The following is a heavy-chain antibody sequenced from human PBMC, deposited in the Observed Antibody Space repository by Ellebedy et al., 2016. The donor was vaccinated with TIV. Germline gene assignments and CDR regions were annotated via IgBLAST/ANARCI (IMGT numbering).Heavy chain of an antibody. J-gene: IGHJ4*02. Sequence: GESLKISCAASGFTFSSYSMNWVRQAPGKGLEWVSSISSSSSYIYYADSVKGRFTISRDNSKNTLYLQMNSLRADDTAVYYCARAPMYYDFWSAYYAYWGRGTLVTVSS. CDR3: ARAPMYYDFWSAYYAY. CDR1: GFTFSSYS. CDR2: ISSSSSYI. D-gene: IGHD3-3*01. V-gene: IGHV3-21*01.